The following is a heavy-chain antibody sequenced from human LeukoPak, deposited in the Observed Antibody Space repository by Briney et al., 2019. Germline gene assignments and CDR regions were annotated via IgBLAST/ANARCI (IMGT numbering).Heavy chain of an antibody. V-gene: IGHV4-34*01. D-gene: IGHD1-7*01. CDR3: ARGGELLNY. CDR1: GGSISSYY. Sequence: PSETLSLTCTVSGGSISSYYWSWIRQPPGKGLEWIGEISHSGSTNDNPSLKSRVTISVDTSKNQFSLNVSSVTAADTAVYYCARGGELLNYLGQGTLVTVSS. CDR2: ISHSGST. J-gene: IGHJ4*02.